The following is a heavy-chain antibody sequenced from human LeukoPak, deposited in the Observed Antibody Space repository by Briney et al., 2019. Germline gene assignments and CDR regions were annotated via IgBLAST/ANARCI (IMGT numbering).Heavy chain of an antibody. V-gene: IGHV4-34*01. CDR1: GGSFSGYY. D-gene: IGHD6-13*01. J-gene: IGHJ6*03. CDR2: INHSGST. CDR3: ARVGYSSPPRYYYYMDV. Sequence: PSEALSLTCAVYGGSFSGYYWSWIRQPPGKGLEWMGQINHSGSTNYNPSLKSRVTISVDTSKNQFSQKLSSVTAADTAVYYCARVGYSSPPRYYYYMDVWGKGTTVTVSS.